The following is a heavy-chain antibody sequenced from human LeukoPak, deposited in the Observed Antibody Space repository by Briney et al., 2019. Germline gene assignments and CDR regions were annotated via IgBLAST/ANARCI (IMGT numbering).Heavy chain of an antibody. Sequence: GGSLRLSCAASGFTFSSYGMHWVRQAPGKGLEWVAFIRYDGSNKYYADSVKGRFTISRDNSKNTLYLQMNSLRAEDTAVYYCAKGAPDYYDSSGYYPFEYFQHWGQGTLVTVSS. CDR3: AKGAPDYYDSSGYYPFEYFQH. J-gene: IGHJ1*01. CDR1: GFTFSSYG. CDR2: IRYDGSNK. V-gene: IGHV3-30*02. D-gene: IGHD3-22*01.